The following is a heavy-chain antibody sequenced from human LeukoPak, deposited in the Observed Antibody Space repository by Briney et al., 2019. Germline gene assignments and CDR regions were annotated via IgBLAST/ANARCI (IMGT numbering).Heavy chain of an antibody. CDR2: IYYSGST. J-gene: IGHJ4*02. Sequence: SETLSLTCTVSAGSISSYYWNWIRQPPGKGLECIGYIYYSGSTNYNPSLKSRVTISVDTSKNQFSLKVSSVTAADTAVYYCASSKRAYEYYFDYWGQGTLVTVSS. V-gene: IGHV4-59*01. CDR3: ASSKRAYEYYFDY. D-gene: IGHD2-21*01. CDR1: AGSISSYY.